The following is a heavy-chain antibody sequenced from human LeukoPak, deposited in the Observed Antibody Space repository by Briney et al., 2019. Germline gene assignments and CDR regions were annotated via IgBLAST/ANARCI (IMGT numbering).Heavy chain of an antibody. CDR3: AKALKPYCSGGSCWLDY. D-gene: IGHD2-15*01. CDR1: GFTFSSYA. Sequence: GGSLRLSCAASGFTFSSYAMSWVRQAPGKGLEWVSAISGSGGSTYYADSVKGRFTISRDNSKNTLYLQMNSLRAEDTAVYYCAKALKPYCSGGSCWLDYWGQGTLVTVSS. CDR2: ISGSGGST. J-gene: IGHJ4*02. V-gene: IGHV3-23*01.